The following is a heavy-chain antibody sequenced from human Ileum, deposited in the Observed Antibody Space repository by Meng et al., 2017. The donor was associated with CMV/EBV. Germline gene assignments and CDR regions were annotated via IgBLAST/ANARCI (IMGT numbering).Heavy chain of an antibody. CDR1: GFTFSSYA. CDR2: ISASGGST. CDR3: AKGATAFDY. V-gene: IGHV3-23*01. J-gene: IGHJ4*02. Sequence: EVQLLESGGDLVQPGGSLRLVCAASGFTFSSYAMTWVRQAPGKGLEWLSTISASGGSTYYADSVKGRFTISRDNSKNTLSLQLNNLRAEDTAVYYCAKGATAFDYWGQGTLVTVSS.